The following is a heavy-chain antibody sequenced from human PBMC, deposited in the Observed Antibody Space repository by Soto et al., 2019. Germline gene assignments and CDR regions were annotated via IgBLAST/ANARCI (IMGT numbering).Heavy chain of an antibody. CDR1: GYTFTIYG. Sequence: GASVKVSCKASGYTFTIYGISWVRQAPGQGLEWMGWISAYNGNTNYAQKLQGRVTMTTDTSTSTAYMELRSLRSDDTAVYYCARDSKNLGPPDAFDIWGQGTMVTVSS. CDR3: ARDSKNLGPPDAFDI. V-gene: IGHV1-18*01. CDR2: ISAYNGNT. J-gene: IGHJ3*02.